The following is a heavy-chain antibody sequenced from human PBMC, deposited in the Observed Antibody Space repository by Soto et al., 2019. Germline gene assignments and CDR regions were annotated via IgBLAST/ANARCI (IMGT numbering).Heavy chain of an antibody. J-gene: IGHJ5*02. D-gene: IGHD3-10*01. CDR3: ARGRSFSYDSTPPTMFDP. CDR2: SGTLSDT. V-gene: IGHV3-13*01. CDR1: GFTFSTFD. Sequence: DVQLVESGGGLVQPGGSLRLSCAGSGFTFSTFDIHWVRQAPGKGLEWVSGSGTLSDTFYAASVQGRFTISRQNAKNSVYLQMNSLRAGDTAFYYCARGRSFSYDSTPPTMFDPWGQGTLVTVSS.